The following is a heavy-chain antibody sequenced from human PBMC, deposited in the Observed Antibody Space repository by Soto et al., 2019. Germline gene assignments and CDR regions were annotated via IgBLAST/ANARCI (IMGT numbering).Heavy chain of an antibody. CDR3: ATNSGSYYSPFDY. CDR1: GDSIRGGAYY. J-gene: IGHJ4*02. V-gene: IGHV4-31*03. CDR2: IYYSGST. Sequence: QVQLQESGPGLVKPSQTLSLTCSVSGDSIRGGAYYCSWVRLHPGKGLEWIGYIYYSGSTYYNPSLKSRVTISVDTSKNQFSLNLSSVTAADTAIYYCATNSGSYYSPFDYWGQGTLVTVSS. D-gene: IGHD1-26*01.